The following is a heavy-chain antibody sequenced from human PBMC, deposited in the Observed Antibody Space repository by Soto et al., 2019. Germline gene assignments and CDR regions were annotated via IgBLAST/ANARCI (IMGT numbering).Heavy chain of an antibody. V-gene: IGHV3-11*01. CDR2: ISNSDYTT. CDR1: GISLIDNY. J-gene: IGHJ4*02. D-gene: IGHD2-15*01. CDR3: ASGKWSLDY. Sequence: PGGSLRLSCVASGISLIDNYMAWIRQAPGKGLEWLSYISNSDYTTYYTDSVKGRFTISRDNAKNSLYLQLNGLRVEDTAVYYCASGKWSLDYWGQGILVTVSS.